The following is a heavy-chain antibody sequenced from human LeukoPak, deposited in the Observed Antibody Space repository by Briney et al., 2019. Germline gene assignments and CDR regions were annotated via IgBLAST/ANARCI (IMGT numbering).Heavy chain of an antibody. Sequence: GASVNVSCKASAYPFNTYGITWVRQAPGQGLEWMGWLTASNANTNYAQKYKGRVTMTADTSTRTAYMELRSLRYEDTAIYFCAVVVAGQYYFDYWGQGTLVTVSS. D-gene: IGHD2-15*01. CDR2: LTASNANT. V-gene: IGHV1-18*01. CDR3: AVVVAGQYYFDY. J-gene: IGHJ4*02. CDR1: AYPFNTYG.